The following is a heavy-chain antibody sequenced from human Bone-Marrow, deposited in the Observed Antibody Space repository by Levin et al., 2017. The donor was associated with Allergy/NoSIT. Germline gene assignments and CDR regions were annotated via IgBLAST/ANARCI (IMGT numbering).Heavy chain of an antibody. Sequence: GGSLRLSCAASGFSFSDFWMTWVRQSPGKGLEWVVNISPDGSQKDYADSVRGRFTASRDNAKKSLSLQMDSLRTTDTATYYCAVGAHFWGQGTLVTVSS. CDR3: AVGAHF. V-gene: IGHV3-7*01. D-gene: IGHD3-16*01. J-gene: IGHJ4*02. CDR2: ISPDGSQK. CDR1: GFSFSDFW.